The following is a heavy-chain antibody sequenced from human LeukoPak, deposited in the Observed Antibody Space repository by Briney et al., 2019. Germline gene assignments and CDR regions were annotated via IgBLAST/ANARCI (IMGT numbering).Heavy chain of an antibody. J-gene: IGHJ4*02. CDR3: ARDSLYTAMDPLDY. D-gene: IGHD5-18*01. CDR2: IWYDGSNK. V-gene: IGHV3-33*01. CDR1: GFTFSSYG. Sequence: GRSLRLSCAASGFTFSSYGMRWVRQAPGKGLEWVAVIWYDGSNKYYADSVKGRFTISRDNSKNTLYLQMNSLRAEDTAVYYCARDSLYTAMDPLDYWGQGTLVTVSS.